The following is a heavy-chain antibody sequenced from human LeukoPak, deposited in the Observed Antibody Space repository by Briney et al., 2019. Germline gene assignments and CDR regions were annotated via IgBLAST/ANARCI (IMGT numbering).Heavy chain of an antibody. CDR1: GGSISSYY. V-gene: IGHV4-59*01. D-gene: IGHD2-2*01. CDR3: ASVVVPAARDYYGMDV. Sequence: SETLSLTCTVSGGSISSYYWSWIRQPPGKGLEWIGYIYYSGSTNYSPSLKSRVTISVDTSKNQFSLKLSSVTAADTAVYYCASVVVPAARDYYGMDVWGQGTTVTVSS. CDR2: IYYSGST. J-gene: IGHJ6*02.